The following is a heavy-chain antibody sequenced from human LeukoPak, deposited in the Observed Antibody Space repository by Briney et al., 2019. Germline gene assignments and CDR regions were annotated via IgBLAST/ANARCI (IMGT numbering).Heavy chain of an antibody. D-gene: IGHD2-15*01. J-gene: IGHJ4*01. CDR2: INPNSGGT. V-gene: IGHV1-2*02. Sequence: GASVKVSCKASGGTFSSYAISWVRQAPGQGLEWMGWINPNSGGTDYAQKFQGRVTMTRDTSISTAYMELSRLRSDDTAVYYCARGDCSGGSCYWSKYYFDY. CDR3: ARGDCSGGSCYWSKYYFDY. CDR1: GGTFSSYA.